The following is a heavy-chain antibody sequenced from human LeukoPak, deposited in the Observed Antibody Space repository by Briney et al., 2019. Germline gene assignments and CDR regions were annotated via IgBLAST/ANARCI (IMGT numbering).Heavy chain of an antibody. CDR1: GDTFSSYG. Sequence: SVKVSCKTSGDTFSSYGISWVRQAPGQGLEWMGRIIPIVGSTNCAEKLQGRVTITADKSTSTVYMELSSLRSEDTAVYYCARHYGGLDDYWGQGTLVTVSS. D-gene: IGHD4-23*01. V-gene: IGHV1-69*04. CDR2: IIPIVGST. J-gene: IGHJ4*02. CDR3: ARHYGGLDDY.